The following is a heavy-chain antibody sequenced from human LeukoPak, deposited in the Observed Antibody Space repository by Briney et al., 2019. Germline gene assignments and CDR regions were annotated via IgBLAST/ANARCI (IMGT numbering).Heavy chain of an antibody. J-gene: IGHJ4*02. V-gene: IGHV4-59*01. D-gene: IGHD2-21*01. Sequence: PSETLSLTCTVSGGSISSFYWSWIRQPPGKGLEWIGYIYYSGSTNYNPSLKSRVTISVDTSKNQFSLKLSSVTAADAAVYYCARGVVIAPQTFDYWGQGTLVTVSS. CDR3: ARGVVIAPQTFDY. CDR2: IYYSGST. CDR1: GGSISSFY.